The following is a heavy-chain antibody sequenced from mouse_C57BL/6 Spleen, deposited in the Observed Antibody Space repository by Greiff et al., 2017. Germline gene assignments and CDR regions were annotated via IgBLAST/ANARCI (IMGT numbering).Heavy chain of an antibody. CDR3: ARHEDKRSAMDY. Sequence: VKLMESGAELVKPGASVKLSCKASGYTFTEYTIHWVKQRSGQGLEWIGWFYPGSGSIKYNEKFKDKATLTADKSSSTVYMELSRLTSEDSAVYFCARHEDKRSAMDYWGQGTSVTVSS. CDR1: GYTFTEYT. CDR2: FYPGSGSI. V-gene: IGHV1-62-2*01. J-gene: IGHJ4*01.